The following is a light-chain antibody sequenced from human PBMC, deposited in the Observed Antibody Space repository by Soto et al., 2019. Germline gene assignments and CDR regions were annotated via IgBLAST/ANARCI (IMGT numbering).Light chain of an antibody. CDR1: SSDVGAYKY. J-gene: IGLJ2*01. CDR2: DVT. V-gene: IGLV2-14*01. Sequence: QSALTQPASVSGSPGQSITISCTGTSSDVGAYKYVSWYQQHPGKAPKLMLYDVTSRPSGVSNRFSGSKSGNTASLTISGLQAEDEADYYCTSYTSTNTPVVFGGGTKVTVL. CDR3: TSYTSTNTPVV.